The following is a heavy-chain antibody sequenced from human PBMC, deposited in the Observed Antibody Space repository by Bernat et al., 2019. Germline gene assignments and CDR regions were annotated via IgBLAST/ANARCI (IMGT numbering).Heavy chain of an antibody. CDR1: GFTFSSYG. D-gene: IGHD3-9*01. V-gene: IGHV3-30*18. CDR3: AKGYGYFDWFFDY. Sequence: VQLVESGGGVVQPGRSLRLSCAASGFTFSSYGMHWVRQAPGKGLEWVAVISYDGSNKYYADSVKGRFTISRDNSKNTLYLQMNSLRAEDTAVYYCAKGYGYFDWFFDYWGQGTLVTVSS. CDR2: ISYDGSNK. J-gene: IGHJ4*02.